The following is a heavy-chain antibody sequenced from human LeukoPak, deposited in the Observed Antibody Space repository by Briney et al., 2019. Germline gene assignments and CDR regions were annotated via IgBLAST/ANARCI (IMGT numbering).Heavy chain of an antibody. V-gene: IGHV3-7*01. D-gene: IGHD1/OR15-1a*01. Sequence: RPGPSLRPSCAAVAFTVSSSWMGSVRHAARNWMEGVDNINKEGSVQNYVDSVKGRFTIYRDNPKNSVYLQMSSPRAEDTAVYYCLVTTRSRGFDYWGQGTLVTVSS. CDR2: INKEGSVQ. J-gene: IGHJ4*02. CDR3: LVTTRSRGFDY. CDR1: AFTVSSSW.